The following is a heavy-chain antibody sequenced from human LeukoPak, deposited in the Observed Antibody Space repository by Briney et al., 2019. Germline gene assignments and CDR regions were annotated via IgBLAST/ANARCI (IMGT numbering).Heavy chain of an antibody. Sequence: PSETLSLTCAVYGGSFSGYYWSWIRQPPGKGLEWIGEINHSGSTNYNPSLKSRVTISVDTSKNQFSLKLSSVTAADTAVYYCARRYCSSTSCRAPYYYYYGMDVWGKGTTVTVSS. CDR3: ARRYCSSTSCRAPYYYYYGMDV. J-gene: IGHJ6*04. V-gene: IGHV4-34*01. CDR1: GGSFSGYY. CDR2: INHSGST. D-gene: IGHD2-2*01.